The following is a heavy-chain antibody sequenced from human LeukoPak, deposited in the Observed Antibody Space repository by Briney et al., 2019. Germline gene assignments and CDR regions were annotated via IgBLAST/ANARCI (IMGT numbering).Heavy chain of an antibody. CDR3: ARRVISEFSIDKGNWLDP. Sequence: SETLSLTCTVSGGSISSYYWSWIRQHPGKGLEWIGYIYYSGSTNYNPSLKSRVTISVDTSKNQFSLKLSSVTAADTAVYYCARRVISEFSIDKGNWLDPRGQGTLVTVSS. D-gene: IGHD3-3*02. CDR1: GGSISSYY. J-gene: IGHJ5*02. V-gene: IGHV4-59*08. CDR2: IYYSGST.